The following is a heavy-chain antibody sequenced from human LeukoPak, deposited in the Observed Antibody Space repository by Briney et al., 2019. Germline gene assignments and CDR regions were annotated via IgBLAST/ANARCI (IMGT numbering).Heavy chain of an antibody. J-gene: IGHJ2*01. CDR2: ISSNGGST. D-gene: IGHD4-17*01. V-gene: IGHV3-64*01. Sequence: GGSLRLSCPASGFSFRTSGMHWVRQAPGKGLEYVSAISSNGGSTYYANSVKGRFTISRDNSKNTLYLQMGSLRAEDMAVYYCARDPTTVTTNHGYWYFDLWGRGTLVTVSS. CDR3: ARDPTTVTTNHGYWYFDL. CDR1: GFSFRTSG.